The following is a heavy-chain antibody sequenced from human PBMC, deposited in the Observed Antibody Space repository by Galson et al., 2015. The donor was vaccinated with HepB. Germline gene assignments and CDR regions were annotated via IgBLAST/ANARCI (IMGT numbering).Heavy chain of an antibody. CDR3: AGAAGPYDAFDI. CDR1: GFTFSSYG. CDR2: IWYDGSNK. J-gene: IGHJ3*02. V-gene: IGHV3-33*01. D-gene: IGHD6-13*01. Sequence: SLRLSCAASGFTFSSYGMHWVRQAPGKGLEWVAVIWYDGSNKYYADSVKGRFTISRDNSKNTLYLQMNSLRAEDTAVYYCAGAAGPYDAFDIWGQGTMVTVSS.